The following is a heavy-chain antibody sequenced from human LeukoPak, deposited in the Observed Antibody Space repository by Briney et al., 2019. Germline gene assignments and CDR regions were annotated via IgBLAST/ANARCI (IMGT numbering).Heavy chain of an antibody. D-gene: IGHD6-6*01. CDR1: GFTFSSYG. CDR3: AKGWDSSGY. V-gene: IGHV3-30*18. CDR2: ISYDGSNK. J-gene: IGHJ4*02. Sequence: GGSLRLSCAASGFTFSSYGMHWVRQAPGKGLEWVAVISYDGSNKYYADSVKGRFTISRDNSKNTLYLQMNGLRAEDTAVYYCAKGWDSSGYWGQGTLVTVSS.